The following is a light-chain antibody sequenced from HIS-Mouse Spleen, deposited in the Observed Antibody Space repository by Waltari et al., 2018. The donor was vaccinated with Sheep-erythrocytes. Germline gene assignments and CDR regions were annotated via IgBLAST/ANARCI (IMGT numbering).Light chain of an antibody. V-gene: IGLV2-23*01. CDR2: EGS. Sequence: GQSITISCTGTSRDVGSYNLVSWYQQHPGKAPKLMIYEGSKRPPGVSNRFSGSKSGNTASLTISGLQAEDEADYYCCSYAGSSTPWVFGGGTKLTVL. J-gene: IGLJ3*02. CDR1: SRDVGSYNL. CDR3: CSYAGSSTPWV.